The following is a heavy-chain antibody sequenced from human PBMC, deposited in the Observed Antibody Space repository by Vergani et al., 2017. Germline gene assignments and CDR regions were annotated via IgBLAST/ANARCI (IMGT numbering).Heavy chain of an antibody. CDR3: ARDYYDHAFDI. V-gene: IGHV4-38-2*02. CDR2: IYHSGST. J-gene: IGHJ3*02. D-gene: IGHD3-22*01. CDR1: GYSISSGYY. Sequence: QVQLQESGPGLVKPSQTLSLTCAVSGYSISSGYYWGWIRQPPGKGLEWIGSIYHSGSTYYNPSLKSRVTISVDTSKNQFSLKLSSVTAADTAVYYCARDYYDHAFDIWGQGTMVTVSS.